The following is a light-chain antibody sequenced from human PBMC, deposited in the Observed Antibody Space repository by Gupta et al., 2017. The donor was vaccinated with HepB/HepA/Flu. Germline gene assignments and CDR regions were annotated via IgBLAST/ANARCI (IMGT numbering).Light chain of an antibody. CDR3: QQYNAWPLT. CDR1: QSVTSK. V-gene: IGKV3-15*01. CDR2: GAS. J-gene: IGKJ5*01. Sequence: EIVMTQSPAPLSVSPGERATLSCRASQSVTSKLAWYQQKPGQAPRLLIYGASARATGIPARFSGSGSGTEFTLTISSLQSEDFAVYHCQQYNAWPLTFGQGTRLEIK.